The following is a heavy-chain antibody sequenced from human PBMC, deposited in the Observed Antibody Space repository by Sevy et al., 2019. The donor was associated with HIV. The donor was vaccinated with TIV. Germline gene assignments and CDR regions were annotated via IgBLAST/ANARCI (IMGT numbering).Heavy chain of an antibody. CDR2: IEEDGSEK. Sequence: GGSLRLSCAASGFTFSGNWMSWVRQAPGKGLEWVADIEEDGSEKYNVDSVKGRFTISRDNAKKSLYLQMNNLRAEDTAVYYCARDAGYCSSTSCYRGDYFDYWGQGTLVTVSS. J-gene: IGHJ4*02. CDR1: GFTFSGNW. CDR3: ARDAGYCSSTSCYRGDYFDY. D-gene: IGHD2-2*02. V-gene: IGHV3-7*01.